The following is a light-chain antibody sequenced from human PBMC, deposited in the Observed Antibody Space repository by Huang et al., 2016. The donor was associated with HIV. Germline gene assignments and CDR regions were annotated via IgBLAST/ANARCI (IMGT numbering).Light chain of an antibody. CDR2: EAS. CDR1: QSVSATY. Sequence: EIVLTQSPGTLSLSPGERATLSCRTSQSVSATYLAWYQQKPGQAPRLLISEASTRATGISDRFSGSGSGTDFTLTISRLEPEDFAVYYCQLYGSSPLFTFGPGTKVDLK. CDR3: QLYGSSPLFT. J-gene: IGKJ3*01. V-gene: IGKV3-20*01.